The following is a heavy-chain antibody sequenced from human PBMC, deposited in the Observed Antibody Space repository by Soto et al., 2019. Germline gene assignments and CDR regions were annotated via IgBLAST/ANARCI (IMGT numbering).Heavy chain of an antibody. Sequence: PSETLSLSCTVSGGSSSSYYWRWIRQPPGKGLEWIGYIYYSGSTNYNPSLKSRVTISVDTSKNQFSLKLSSVTAADTPVYYCAREDTGYSSNFDSWGQGTMVTGSS. D-gene: IGHD6-13*01. CDR2: IYYSGST. CDR3: AREDTGYSSNFDS. J-gene: IGHJ4*02. CDR1: GGSSSSYY. V-gene: IGHV4-59*01.